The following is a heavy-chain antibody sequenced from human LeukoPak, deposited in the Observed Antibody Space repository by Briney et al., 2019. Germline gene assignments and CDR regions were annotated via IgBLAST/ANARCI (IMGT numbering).Heavy chain of an antibody. V-gene: IGHV5-51*01. J-gene: IGHJ4*02. D-gene: IGHD5-24*01. CDR2: IYPGDSDT. CDR1: GYSFTDYW. Sequence: GESLKISCKGSGYSFTDYWIGGVRQMPGKGLEGMGIIYPGDSDTRYSPSFEGQVTISADRSITTAFLQWSSLRASDTAMYYCARLVEMATPDYWGQGTLVTVSS. CDR3: ARLVEMATPDY.